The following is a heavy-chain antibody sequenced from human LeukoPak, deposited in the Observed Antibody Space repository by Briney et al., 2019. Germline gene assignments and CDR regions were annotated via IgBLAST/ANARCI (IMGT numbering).Heavy chain of an antibody. D-gene: IGHD6-13*01. CDR3: ARARRSDSSRYDY. J-gene: IGHJ4*02. CDR1: GGTFSSYA. V-gene: IGHV1-69*04. Sequence: GASVKVSCKASGGTFSSYAISWVRQAPGQGLEWMGRIIPILGITNYAQKFQGRVTITADKSTSTVYMELSSLGSEDTAMYYCARARRSDSSRYDYWGQGTLVTVSS. CDR2: IIPILGIT.